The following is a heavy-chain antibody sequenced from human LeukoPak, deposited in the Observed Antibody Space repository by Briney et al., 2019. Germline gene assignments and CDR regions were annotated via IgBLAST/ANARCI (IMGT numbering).Heavy chain of an antibody. V-gene: IGHV3-23*01. CDR3: ARDLYSSSSHAFDY. J-gene: IGHJ4*02. CDR1: GFTFSSYA. CDR2: ISGSGGST. D-gene: IGHD6-6*01. Sequence: GGSLRLSCAASGFTFSSYAMSWVRQAPGKGLEWVSAISGSGGSTYYADSVKGRFTISRDNSKNTLYLQMNSLRAEDTAVYYCARDLYSSSSHAFDYWGQGTLVTVSS.